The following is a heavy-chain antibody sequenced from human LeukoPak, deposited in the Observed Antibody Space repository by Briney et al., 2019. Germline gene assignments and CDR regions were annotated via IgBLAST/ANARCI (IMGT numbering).Heavy chain of an antibody. Sequence: GGSLRLSCAVSGFTFSTHWMTWVRQAPGKGLEWVANIKQDGSEKYYLDSVKGRFTISRDNAKNSLFLQMNSLRAEDTAMYYCATDSRSCRYWGQGTLVTVSS. V-gene: IGHV3-7*03. CDR3: ATDSRSCRY. J-gene: IGHJ4*02. CDR1: GFTFSTHW. CDR2: IKQDGSEK.